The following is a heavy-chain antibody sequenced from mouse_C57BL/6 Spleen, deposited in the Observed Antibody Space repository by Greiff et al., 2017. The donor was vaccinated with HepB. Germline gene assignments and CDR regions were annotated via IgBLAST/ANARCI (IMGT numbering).Heavy chain of an antibody. J-gene: IGHJ4*01. D-gene: IGHD1-1*01. CDR1: GYSITSGYY. Sequence: EVQLVESGPGLVKPSQSLSLTCSVTGYSITSGYYWNWIRQFPGNKLEWMGYISYDGSNNYNPSLKNRISITRDTSKNQFFLKLNSVTTEDTATYYCAREALYYYGSRDYAMDYWGQGTSVTVSS. CDR3: AREALYYYGSRDYAMDY. V-gene: IGHV3-6*01. CDR2: ISYDGSN.